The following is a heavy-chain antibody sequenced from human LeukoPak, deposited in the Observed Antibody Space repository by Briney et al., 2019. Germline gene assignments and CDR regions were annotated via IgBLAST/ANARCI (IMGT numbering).Heavy chain of an antibody. Sequence: GGSLRLSCAASGFTFSSYGMSWVRQAPGKGLEWVSAISGSGGSTYYADSVKGRFTISRDNSKNTLYLQMNSLRAEDTAVYYCARSDGSGSYYNPTLEPQYYFDYWGQGTLVTVSS. D-gene: IGHD3-10*01. V-gene: IGHV3-23*01. CDR1: GFTFSSYG. CDR2: ISGSGGST. J-gene: IGHJ4*02. CDR3: ARSDGSGSYYNPTLEPQYYFDY.